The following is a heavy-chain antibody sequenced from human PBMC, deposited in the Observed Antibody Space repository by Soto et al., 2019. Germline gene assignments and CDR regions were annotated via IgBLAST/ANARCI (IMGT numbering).Heavy chain of an antibody. J-gene: IGHJ5*02. CDR1: GGSFSGYY. V-gene: IGHV4-34*01. CDR3: ANVGATNWFDP. D-gene: IGHD1-26*01. CDR2: INHSGST. Sequence: PSETLSLTCAVYGGSFSGYYWSWIRQPPGKGLEWIGEINHSGSTTYNPSLKSRVTISVDTSKNQFSLRLSSVTAADTAVYYCANVGATNWFDPSGQGTPVSVSS.